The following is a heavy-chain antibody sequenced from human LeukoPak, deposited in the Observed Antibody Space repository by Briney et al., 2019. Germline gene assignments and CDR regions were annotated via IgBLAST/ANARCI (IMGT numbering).Heavy chain of an antibody. CDR1: GFTFSSYE. V-gene: IGHV3-48*03. CDR2: ISSSGSTI. CDR3: ARRSWHGDFDS. D-gene: IGHD6-13*01. Sequence: PGGSLRLSCAASGFTFSSYEMNWVRQAPGKGLEWVSYISSSGSTIYYADSVKGRFTISRDNAKNSLYLQMNSLRAEDTAVYYCARRSWHGDFDSWGQGTLVTVSS. J-gene: IGHJ4*02.